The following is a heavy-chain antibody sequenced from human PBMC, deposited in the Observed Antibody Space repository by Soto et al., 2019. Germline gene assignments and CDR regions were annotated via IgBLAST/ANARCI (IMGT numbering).Heavy chain of an antibody. CDR3: ARDDSGSYNFAQ. J-gene: IGHJ4*02. V-gene: IGHV4-30-4*01. D-gene: IGHD1-26*01. CDR1: GGSISSGDYY. Sequence: SETLSLTCTVSGGSISSGDYYWSWIRQPPGKGLEWIGYIYYSGSTYYNPSLKSRVTISVDTSKNQFSLKLSSVTAADTAVYYCARDDSGSYNFAQGGKEPLVTFP. CDR2: IYYSGST.